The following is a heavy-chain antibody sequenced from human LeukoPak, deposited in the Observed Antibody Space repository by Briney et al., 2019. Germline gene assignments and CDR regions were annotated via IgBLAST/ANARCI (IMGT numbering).Heavy chain of an antibody. Sequence: PGGSLRLSCAASGFTFSSYGMHWVRQAPGKGLEWVAVIWYDGSNKYYADSVKGRFTISRDNSKNTLYLQMNSLRAEDTAVYYCARAVVDGGSGSSVWDYWGQGTLVTVSS. CDR3: ARAVVDGGSGSSVWDY. D-gene: IGHD3-10*01. CDR2: IWYDGSNK. V-gene: IGHV3-33*01. J-gene: IGHJ4*02. CDR1: GFTFSSYG.